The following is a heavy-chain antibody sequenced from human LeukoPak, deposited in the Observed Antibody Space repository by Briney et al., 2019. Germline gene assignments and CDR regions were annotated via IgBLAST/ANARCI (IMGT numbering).Heavy chain of an antibody. CDR3: ARSLVSAANFDY. Sequence: ASVKVSCKASGYTFTSYYMHWVRQAAGQGLEWTGIIDPSGGSTSYAQKFQGRVTMTRDTSTSTVYMELSSLRSEDTAVYYCARSLVSAANFDYWGQGTLVTVSS. CDR2: IDPSGGST. V-gene: IGHV1-46*01. CDR1: GYTFTSYY. J-gene: IGHJ4*02. D-gene: IGHD2-2*01.